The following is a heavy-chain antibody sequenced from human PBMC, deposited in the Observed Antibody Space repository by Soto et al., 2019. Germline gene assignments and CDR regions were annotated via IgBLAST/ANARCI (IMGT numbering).Heavy chain of an antibody. D-gene: IGHD4-17*01. CDR2: IQQDGRDK. J-gene: IGHJ4*02. CDR3: ARGVDDYADYRFDY. Sequence: EVQLVESGGGLVQPGGSLRLSCAASGFTFRNYWMSWVRQAPGKGLEWAANIQQDGRDKYYVDSVRGRFTISRDNARNSLYLQMNSVRAEDTAVYYCARGVDDYADYRFDYSGQGTLVTVSS. CDR1: GFTFRNYW. V-gene: IGHV3-7*01.